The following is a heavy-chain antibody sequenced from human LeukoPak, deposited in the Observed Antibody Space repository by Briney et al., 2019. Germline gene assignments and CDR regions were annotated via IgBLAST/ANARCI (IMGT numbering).Heavy chain of an antibody. Sequence: SETLSLTCTVSGGSISSSSYYWGWIRRPPGKGLEWIGSIYYSGSTYYNPSLKSRVTISVDTSKNQFSLKLSSVTAADTAVYYCRRLYSSGWYVWGQGTLVTVSS. CDR1: GGSISSSSYY. CDR3: RRLYSSGWYV. V-gene: IGHV4-39*01. J-gene: IGHJ4*02. CDR2: IYYSGST. D-gene: IGHD6-19*01.